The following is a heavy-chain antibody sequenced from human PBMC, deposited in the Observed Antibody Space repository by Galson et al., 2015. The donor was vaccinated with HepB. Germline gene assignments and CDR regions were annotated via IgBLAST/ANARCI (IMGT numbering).Heavy chain of an antibody. CDR2: ISYDGSNK. CDR1: GLTFSSYA. V-gene: IGHV3-30*04. Sequence: SLRLSCAASGLTFSSYAMHWVRQAPGKGLEWVAVISYDGSNKYYADSVKGRFTISRDNSKNTLYLQMNSLRAEDTAVYYCARDAEQYNWKVLDAFDIWGQGTMVTVSS. J-gene: IGHJ3*02. CDR3: ARDAEQYNWKVLDAFDI. D-gene: IGHD1-1*01.